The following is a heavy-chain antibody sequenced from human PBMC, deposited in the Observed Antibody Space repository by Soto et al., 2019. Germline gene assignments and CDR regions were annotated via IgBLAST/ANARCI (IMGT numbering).Heavy chain of an antibody. CDR1: GGTFSSYA. V-gene: IGHV1-69*01. D-gene: IGHD2-2*01. J-gene: IGHJ6*02. Sequence: QVQLVQSGAEVKKPGSSVKVSCKASGGTFSSYAISWVRQAPGPGLEWMGGIIPISGTANYAQKFQGRVTITADESTSTADMELSSLRSEDTAVYYCARSQGSSTSLEIYYYYYYGMDVWGQGTTVTVSS. CDR3: ARSQGSSTSLEIYYYYYYGMDV. CDR2: IIPISGTA.